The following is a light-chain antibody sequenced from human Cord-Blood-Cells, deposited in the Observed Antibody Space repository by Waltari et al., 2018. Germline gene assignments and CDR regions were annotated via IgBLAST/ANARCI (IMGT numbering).Light chain of an antibody. CDR2: VVT. J-gene: IGLJ3*02. CDR3: CSYAGSWV. Sequence: QSALTQPAPVSGSPETAITTSCTGTSSSVGSYNLVSWYQQHPGKAPNLMIYVVTKRPSGVSNRFSGSRSGNTASLTISGLQAEDEADYYCCSYAGSWVFGGGTKLTVL. V-gene: IGLV2-23*02. CDR1: SSSVGSYNL.